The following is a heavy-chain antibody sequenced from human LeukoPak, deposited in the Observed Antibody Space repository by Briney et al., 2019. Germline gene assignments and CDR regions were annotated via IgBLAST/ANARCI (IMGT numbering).Heavy chain of an antibody. D-gene: IGHD6-6*01. CDR1: GYSFTTYW. V-gene: IGHV5-51*01. Sequence: GESLKISCKGSGYSFTTYWIGWVRQMPGKGLEWMGIIYPGDSDTRYSPSFQGQVTFSADKSISTAYLQWSSLKASDTAMYYCGRDFDGSSLGYWGQGTLVTVSS. CDR3: GRDFDGSSLGY. CDR2: IYPGDSDT. J-gene: IGHJ4*02.